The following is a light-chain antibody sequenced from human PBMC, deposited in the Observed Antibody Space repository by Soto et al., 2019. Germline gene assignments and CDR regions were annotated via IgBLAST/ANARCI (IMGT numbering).Light chain of an antibody. V-gene: IGLV2-23*01. J-gene: IGLJ3*02. CDR1: SSDVGNYNL. Sequence: QSVLTQPASVSGSPGQSITISCTGTSSDVGNYNLVSWYQQHPGKAPKLMIYEGSKRPSGVSNRFSASKSGNTASLTISGLQAEDEADYYCCSYAGSSTWVFGGGTQLTVL. CDR2: EGS. CDR3: CSYAGSSTWV.